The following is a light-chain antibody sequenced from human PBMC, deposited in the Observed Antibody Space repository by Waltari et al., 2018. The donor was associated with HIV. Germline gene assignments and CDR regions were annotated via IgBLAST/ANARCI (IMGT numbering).Light chain of an antibody. V-gene: IGKV1-27*01. CDR2: AAS. J-gene: IGKJ1*01. CDR3: QKYNSAPRT. Sequence: DIQMTQSPSSLSASVGDRIPSTCRARQAIGNSLAWYQQRPGKVPQLLIYAASTLQSGVPSRFSGFGSGTNFTLAIANVQPEDVATYFCQKYNSAPRTFGQGTKVEI. CDR1: QAIGNS.